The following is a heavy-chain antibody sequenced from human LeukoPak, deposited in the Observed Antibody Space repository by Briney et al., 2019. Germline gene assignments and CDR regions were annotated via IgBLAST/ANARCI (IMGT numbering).Heavy chain of an antibody. J-gene: IGHJ4*02. CDR3: AHLTTLIAAAGTGPFDD. Sequence: SGPTLVKPTQTLTLTCTFSGSSLSTSGVGVGWIRRPPGKALEWLALIYWDDDKRYSPSLKSRLTITKDTSKNQVVLTMTNMDPVDTATYYRAHLTTLIAAAGTGPFDDWGQGTLVTVSS. CDR2: IYWDDDK. D-gene: IGHD6-13*01. V-gene: IGHV2-5*02. CDR1: GSSLSTSGVG.